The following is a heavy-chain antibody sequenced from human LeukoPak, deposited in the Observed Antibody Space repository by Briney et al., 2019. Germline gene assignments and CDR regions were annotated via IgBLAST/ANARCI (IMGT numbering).Heavy chain of an antibody. CDR2: INHSGSN. V-gene: IGHV4-34*01. CDR3: AREVVDIVARGWFDP. CDR1: GGSFSGYY. Sequence: SETLSLTCAVYGGSFSGYYWSWIRQPPGKGLEWIGEINHSGSNNYNPSLKSRVTISVDTSKNQFSLKLSSVTAADTAVYYCAREVVDIVARGWFDPWGQGTLVTVSS. J-gene: IGHJ5*02. D-gene: IGHD5-12*01.